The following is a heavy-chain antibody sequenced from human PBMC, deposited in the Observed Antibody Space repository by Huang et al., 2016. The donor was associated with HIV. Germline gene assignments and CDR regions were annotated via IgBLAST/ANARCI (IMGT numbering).Heavy chain of an antibody. CDR1: GGSFSGPN. J-gene: IGHJ4*02. CDR3: ARGRGDARGFLGLDF. V-gene: IGHV4-34*01. D-gene: IGHD3-16*01. CDR2: INHSGST. Sequence: QVQLHQWGAGLLKPSETLSLTCAVYGGSFSGPNWTWIRQPPGKGLEWIGEINHSGSTNYSPSLKRRVTISLDTSKNQFSLRLRSVTAADTAVYYWARGRGDARGFLGLDFWGQGTLVTVSS.